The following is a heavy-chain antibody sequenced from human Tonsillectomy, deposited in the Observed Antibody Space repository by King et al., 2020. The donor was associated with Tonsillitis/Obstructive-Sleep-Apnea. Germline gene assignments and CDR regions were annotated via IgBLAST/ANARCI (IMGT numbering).Heavy chain of an antibody. CDR1: GGSFSGYY. CDR3: ASISRYGAYEGWFDP. CDR2: INHSGST. D-gene: IGHD4-17*01. V-gene: IGHV4-34*01. J-gene: IGHJ5*02. Sequence: VQLQQWGAGLLKPSETLSLTCAVYGGSFSGYYWSWIRQPPGKGLEWIGEINHSGSTNYNPSLKSRVTISVDTSKNQFSLKLSSVTAADTAVYYCASISRYGAYEGWFDPWGQGTLVTVSS.